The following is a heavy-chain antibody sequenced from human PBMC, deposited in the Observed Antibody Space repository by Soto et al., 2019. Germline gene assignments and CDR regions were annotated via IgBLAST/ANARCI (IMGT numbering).Heavy chain of an antibody. CDR1: GGTFSSYA. Sequence: GASVKVSCKASGGTFSSYAISWVRQAPGQGLEWMGGIIPIFGTANYAQKFQGRVTITADESTSTAYMELSSLRSEDTAVYYCARFLDWLSPYFDYYGKDVGGQGTTVTVSS. CDR2: IIPIFGTA. CDR3: ARFLDWLSPYFDYYGKDV. D-gene: IGHD3-3*01. J-gene: IGHJ6*02. V-gene: IGHV1-69*13.